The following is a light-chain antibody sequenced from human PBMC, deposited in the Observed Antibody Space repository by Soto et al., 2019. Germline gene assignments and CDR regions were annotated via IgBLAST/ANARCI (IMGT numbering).Light chain of an antibody. J-gene: IGKJ1*01. CDR1: QSVSSSY. CDR2: GAS. CDR3: QQSGT. V-gene: IGKV3-20*01. Sequence: EIVLTQSPGTLSLSPGERANLSCRASQSVSSSYLAWYQQKPGQAPRLLIYGASSRATGIPDRFSGSGSGTDFTLTISRLEPEDFAVYYCQQSGTFGQGTKVDIK.